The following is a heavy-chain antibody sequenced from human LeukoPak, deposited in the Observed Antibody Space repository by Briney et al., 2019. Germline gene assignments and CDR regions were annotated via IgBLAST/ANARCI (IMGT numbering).Heavy chain of an antibody. J-gene: IGHJ5*02. CDR2: IYSGGST. D-gene: IGHD5-24*01. V-gene: IGHV3-66*02. CDR1: GFTVSGNY. Sequence: GGSLRLSCAASGFTVSGNYMSWVRQAPGKGLEWVSVIYSGGSTYYADSVKGRFTISRDNSKNTLYLQMNSLRAEDTAVYYCARILRDGYNHNWFEPWGQGTLVTVSS. CDR3: ARILRDGYNHNWFEP.